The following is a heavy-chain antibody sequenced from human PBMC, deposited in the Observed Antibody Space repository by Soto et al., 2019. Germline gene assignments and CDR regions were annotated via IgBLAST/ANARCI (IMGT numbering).Heavy chain of an antibody. CDR1: GFDFSTYS. J-gene: IGHJ6*02. D-gene: IGHD3-3*01. CDR3: ARLYYDYV. Sequence: XGCLRLSCTASGFDFSTYSMNWVRQAPGKGLEWIAYVSMDSDTIHYADSVKGRFTISRDDAENSLYLQMNSLRDEDTATYYCARLYYDYVWGQGTTVTVSS. CDR2: VSMDSDTI. V-gene: IGHV3-48*02.